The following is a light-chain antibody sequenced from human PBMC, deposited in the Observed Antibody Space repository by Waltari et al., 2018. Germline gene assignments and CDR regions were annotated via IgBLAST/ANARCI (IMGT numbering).Light chain of an antibody. Sequence: DIQMTQSSSTLSASVGDRVTIICRASQSISDWLAWYQQKPGKPPKLLIYKASNLEEGVPPRFSGSASGTEFSLTINSLQPDDFATYYCQQCHTFPKTFGQGTKVEMK. CDR1: QSISDW. CDR3: QQCHTFPKT. V-gene: IGKV1-5*03. CDR2: KAS. J-gene: IGKJ1*01.